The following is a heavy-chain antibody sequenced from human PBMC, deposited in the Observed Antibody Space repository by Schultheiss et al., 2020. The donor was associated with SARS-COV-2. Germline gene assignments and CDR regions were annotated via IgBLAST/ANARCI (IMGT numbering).Heavy chain of an antibody. CDR3: ARPHRQGKDNRYWFDP. CDR2: INPNSGGT. J-gene: IGHJ5*02. Sequence: ASVKVSCKASGYTFTGYYMHWVRQAPGQGLEWMGWINPNSGGTNYAQKFQGWVTMTRDTSISTAYMELSRLRSDDTAVYYCARPHRQGKDNRYWFDPWGQGTLVTVSS. CDR1: GYTFTGYY. V-gene: IGHV1-2*04. D-gene: IGHD3-16*02.